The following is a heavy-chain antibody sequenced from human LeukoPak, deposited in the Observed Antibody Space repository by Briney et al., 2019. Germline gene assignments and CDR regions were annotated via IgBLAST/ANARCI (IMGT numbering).Heavy chain of an antibody. Sequence: GGSLRLSCAASGFTFSSYSMNWVRQAPGKGLEWVSYISSSSSTIYYADSVKGRFTISRDNAKNSLYLQMNSLRAEDTAVYYCARDGGSYYFDYWGRGTLVTVSS. CDR2: ISSSSSTI. J-gene: IGHJ4*02. V-gene: IGHV3-48*04. D-gene: IGHD3-16*01. CDR1: GFTFSSYS. CDR3: ARDGGSYYFDY.